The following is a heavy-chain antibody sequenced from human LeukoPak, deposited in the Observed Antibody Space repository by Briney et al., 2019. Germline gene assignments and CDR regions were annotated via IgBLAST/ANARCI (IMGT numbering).Heavy chain of an antibody. D-gene: IGHD7-27*01. V-gene: IGHV4-61*02. Sequence: PSETLSLTCTVSGGSISSGSYYWSWIRQPAGKGLEWIGRIYNSGSTNYNPSLKSRVTISVDTSKNQFSLKLSSVTAADTAVYYCARVYPLNWGAFDIWGQGTMVTVSS. J-gene: IGHJ3*02. CDR3: ARVYPLNWGAFDI. CDR1: GGSISSGSYY. CDR2: IYNSGST.